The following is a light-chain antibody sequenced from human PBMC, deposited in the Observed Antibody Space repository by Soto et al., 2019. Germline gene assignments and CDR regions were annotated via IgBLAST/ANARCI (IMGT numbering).Light chain of an antibody. CDR2: DVN. CDR3: SSYAGSNNFVV. Sequence: QSVLTQPPSASGSPGQSVTISCTGTSSDFGGYNYVSWYQQHPGESPKLMIYDVNKRPSGVPDRFSGSKSGNTASLTVSGLQAEDEADYYCSSYAGSNNFVVFGGGTKLTVL. CDR1: SSDFGGYNY. J-gene: IGLJ2*01. V-gene: IGLV2-8*01.